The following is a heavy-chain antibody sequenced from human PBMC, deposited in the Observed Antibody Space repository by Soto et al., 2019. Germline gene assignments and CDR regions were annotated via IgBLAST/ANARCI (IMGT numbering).Heavy chain of an antibody. D-gene: IGHD5-12*01. CDR2: IIPILGMA. V-gene: IGHV1-69*08. J-gene: IGHJ5*02. Sequence: QVQLVQSGAEVKKPGSSVKVSCKASGGTFSSYTISWVRQAPGQGLEWMGRIIPILGMANYAQKFQGRVTITADKSTSTAYMDLRSLRSEDTAAYYCARDPYSGYDQSEYKWFDPWGQGTLVTVSP. CDR1: GGTFSSYT. CDR3: ARDPYSGYDQSEYKWFDP.